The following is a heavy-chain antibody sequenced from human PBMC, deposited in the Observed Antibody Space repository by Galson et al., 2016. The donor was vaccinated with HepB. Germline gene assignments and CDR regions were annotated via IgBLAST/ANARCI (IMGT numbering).Heavy chain of an antibody. J-gene: IGHJ6*04. D-gene: IGHD3-10*01. Sequence: SVKVSCKVSGNSLAELFIHWVRLAPGKGLEWMGGFDPEDGETTYAQKFQGRVSMTEDTSTDTGYMELSSLRHDDAAVYYCATVGSYTTSSPYYYYYFGMDVWGKGTTVTVSS. CDR3: ATVGSYTTSSPYYYYYFGMDV. CDR1: GNSLAELF. CDR2: FDPEDGET. V-gene: IGHV1-24*01.